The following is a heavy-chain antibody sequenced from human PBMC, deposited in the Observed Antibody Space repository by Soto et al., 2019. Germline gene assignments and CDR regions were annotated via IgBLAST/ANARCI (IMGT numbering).Heavy chain of an antibody. CDR2: IYYSGST. D-gene: IGHD1-20*01. CDR1: GGSVSSGSYY. CDR3: ASDNNLSGRMDV. V-gene: IGHV4-61*01. J-gene: IGHJ6*02. Sequence: QVQLQESGPGLVKPSETLSLTCTVSGGSVSSGSYYWSWIRQPPGKGLEWIGYIYYSGSTNYNPSLKRRVTISVDTSRNQFSLKLSSVTAADTAVYYCASDNNLSGRMDVWGQGTTVTVSS.